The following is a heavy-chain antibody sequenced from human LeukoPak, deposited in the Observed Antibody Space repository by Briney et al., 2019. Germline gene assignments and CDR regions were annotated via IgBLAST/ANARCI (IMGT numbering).Heavy chain of an antibody. CDR2: INAGNGNT. CDR3: ARERGAYGMDV. Sequence: APVKVSCKASGYTFTSYGISWVRQAPGQGLEWMGWINAGNGNTKYSQKFQGRVTITRDTSASTAYMELSSLRSEDTAVYYCARERGAYGMDVWGQGTTVTVSS. V-gene: IGHV1-3*01. J-gene: IGHJ6*02. CDR1: GYTFTSYG.